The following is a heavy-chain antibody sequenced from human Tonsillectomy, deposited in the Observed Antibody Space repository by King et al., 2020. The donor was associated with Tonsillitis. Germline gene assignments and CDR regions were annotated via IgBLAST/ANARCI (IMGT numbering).Heavy chain of an antibody. CDR2: IYDSENT. J-gene: IGHJ5*01. Sequence: QLQESGPGLVKPSQTLSLTCTVSGGSISGGGDYWSWIRQHPGKGLEWIGDIYDSENTYHNPSLKSRLTISVDTSKNQFSLKLTSVTAADTAVYYCGSYEGGVFDSWGQGILVTVSS. CDR3: GSYEGGVFDS. V-gene: IGHV4-31*03. D-gene: IGHD2-15*01. CDR1: GGSISGGGDY.